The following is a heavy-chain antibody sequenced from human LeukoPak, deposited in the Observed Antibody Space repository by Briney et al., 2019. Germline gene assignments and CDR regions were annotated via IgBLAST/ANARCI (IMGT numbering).Heavy chain of an antibody. V-gene: IGHV3-23*01. CDR3: AKAGSNHYGSGSYYHVLPYNWFAP. J-gene: IGHJ5*02. CDR2: ISGSGGST. Sequence: GGSLRLSCAASGFTFNIYAMNRGRQAPGRRLEWVSGISGSGGSTNYADSVKGRFTISRDNSKNTLYLQMNSLRAEDTAVYYCAKAGSNHYGSGSYYHVLPYNWFAPWGQGTLVTVSS. CDR1: GFTFNIYA. D-gene: IGHD3-10*01.